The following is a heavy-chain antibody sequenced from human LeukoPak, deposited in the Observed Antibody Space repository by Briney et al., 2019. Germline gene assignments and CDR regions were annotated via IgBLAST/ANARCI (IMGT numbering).Heavy chain of an antibody. D-gene: IGHD6-19*01. CDR1: GYSFTSYW. CDR3: AGQLTYAAHSSGWSN. J-gene: IGHJ4*02. Sequence: GESLKISCKGSGYSFTSYWIGWVGRMPGKGREWMGIIYPGDSDTRYSPSFQGQVTISADKSISPAYLQWSSLKASDTAMYYCAGQLTYAAHSSGWSNWGQGTLVTVSS. CDR2: IYPGDSDT. V-gene: IGHV5-51*01.